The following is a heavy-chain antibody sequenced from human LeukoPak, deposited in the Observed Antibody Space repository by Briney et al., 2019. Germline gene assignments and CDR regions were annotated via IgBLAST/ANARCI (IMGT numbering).Heavy chain of an antibody. D-gene: IGHD5-24*01. J-gene: IGHJ4*02. CDR2: ISGSGGST. Sequence: GGSLRLSCAASGFTLSSYAMNWVRQAPGKGLEWVSGISGSGGSTNYADSVEGRFTVSRDNSNNTVYLQMNSLRADDTAVYYCAKDARRDGYSYDYWGQGTLVTVSS. CDR3: AKDARRDGYSYDY. V-gene: IGHV3-23*01. CDR1: GFTLSSYA.